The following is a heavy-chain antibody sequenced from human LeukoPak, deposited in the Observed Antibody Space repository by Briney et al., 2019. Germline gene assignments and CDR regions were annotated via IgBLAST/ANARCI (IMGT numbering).Heavy chain of an antibody. Sequence: GGSLRLSCAASGFTFSSYSMNWVRQAPGKGLEWVSVIYSGGSTYYADSVKGRFTISRDNSKNTLYLQMNSLRAEDTAVYYCARETVTTVYWGQGTLVTVSS. CDR1: GFTFSSYS. CDR3: ARETVTTVY. V-gene: IGHV3-53*01. J-gene: IGHJ4*02. D-gene: IGHD4-17*01. CDR2: IYSGGST.